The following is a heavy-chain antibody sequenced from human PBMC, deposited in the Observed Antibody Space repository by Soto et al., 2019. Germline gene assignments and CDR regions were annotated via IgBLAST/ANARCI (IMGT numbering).Heavy chain of an antibody. Sequence: EVQLVESGGGLVRPGGSLRLSCAASGFTFSSFHMNWVRQAPGKGLEWVSSINPGSTHIYYRDSGKGRFTISRDDSKNSVYLQMTGLRTEDTALYYCARGYCGGGGCYLRRDAFDVWGQGTMVTVSS. V-gene: IGHV3-21*01. J-gene: IGHJ3*01. CDR1: GFTFSSFH. CDR3: ARGYCGGGGCYLRRDAFDV. D-gene: IGHD2-15*01. CDR2: INPGSTHI.